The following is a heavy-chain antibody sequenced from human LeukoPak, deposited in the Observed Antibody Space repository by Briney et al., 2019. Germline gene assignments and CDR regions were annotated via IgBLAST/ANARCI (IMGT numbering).Heavy chain of an antibody. CDR3: AKEGVYDNSGYNDALDI. V-gene: IGHV3-53*01. J-gene: IGHJ3*02. CDR2: IRSGGDT. D-gene: IGHD3-22*01. CDR1: GFSVSKTY. Sequence: QAGGSLRLSCAASGFSVSKTYMNWVRKAPGKGPEWVSVIRSGGDTQYADSVKGRFTVSRDDFKNTLYLQMNNLRAEDTAVYYCAKEGVYDNSGYNDALDIWGQGTQVTVSS.